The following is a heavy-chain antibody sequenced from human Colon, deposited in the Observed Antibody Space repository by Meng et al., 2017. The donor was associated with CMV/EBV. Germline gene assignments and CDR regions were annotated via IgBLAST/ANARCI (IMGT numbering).Heavy chain of an antibody. V-gene: IGHV3-30*02. CDR1: GFTFSSYS. J-gene: IGHJ4*02. Sequence: GESLKISCAASGFTFSSYSMNWVRQAPGKGLEWVAFIRYDGSNKYYADSVKGRFTISRDNSKNTLYLQMNSLRAEDTAVYYCAKAAIVGATTSSFDYWGQGTLVTVSS. CDR3: AKAAIVGATTSSFDY. D-gene: IGHD1-26*01. CDR2: IRYDGSNK.